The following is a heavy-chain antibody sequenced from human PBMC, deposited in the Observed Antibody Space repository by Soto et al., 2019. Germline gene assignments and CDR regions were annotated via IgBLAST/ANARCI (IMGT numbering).Heavy chain of an antibody. V-gene: IGHV3-7*05. D-gene: IGHD2-2*01. CDR2: IKQDGSEK. CDR1: GITFSSYW. J-gene: IGHJ5*02. Sequence: PGGSLRLSCAASGITFSSYWMSWVRQAPGKGLEWVANIKQDGSEKYYVDSVKGRFTISRDNAKNSLYLQMNSLRAEDTAVYYCAKEKISTSCCNWFDPWGQGTLVTVSS. CDR3: AKEKISTSCCNWFDP.